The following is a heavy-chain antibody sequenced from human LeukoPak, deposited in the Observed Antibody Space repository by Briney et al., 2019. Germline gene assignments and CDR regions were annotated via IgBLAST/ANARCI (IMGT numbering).Heavy chain of an antibody. V-gene: IGHV1-18*01. J-gene: IGHJ6*02. CDR2: ISAYNGNT. CDR1: GYTFTSYG. CDR3: AREVWDGVVISGFYYYYGMDV. D-gene: IGHD3-3*01. Sequence: ASVKVSCKASGYTFTSYGISWVRQAPGQGLEWMGWISAYNGNTNYAQKLQGRVTMTTDTSTSTAYMELRSLRSDDTAVYYCAREVWDGVVISGFYYYYGMDVWGQGTTVTVSS.